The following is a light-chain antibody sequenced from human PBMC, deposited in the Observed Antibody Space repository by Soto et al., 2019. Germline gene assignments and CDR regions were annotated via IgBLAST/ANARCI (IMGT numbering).Light chain of an antibody. CDR2: AAT. J-gene: IGKJ5*01. CDR3: QQVNSYPLT. CDR1: QSVSSN. V-gene: IGKV1-9*01. Sequence: TQSPATLSVSPGERATLSCRASQSVSSNLAWYQQKPGKAPKLLIYAATTLQSGVPSRFSGSGSGTDFTLTISSLQPEDFATYYCQQVNSYPLTFGQGTRLEIK.